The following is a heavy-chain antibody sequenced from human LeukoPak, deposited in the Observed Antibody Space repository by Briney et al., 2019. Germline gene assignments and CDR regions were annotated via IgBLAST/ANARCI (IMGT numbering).Heavy chain of an antibody. Sequence: KPSETLSLTCAVYGGSFSGYYWSWIRQPPGKGLEWIGEINHSGSTNYNPSLKSRVTISVDTSKNQFSLKLGSVTAADTAVYYCARWVGSSWYQTLYYFDYWGQGTLVTVSS. CDR2: INHSGST. CDR3: ARWVGSSWYQTLYYFDY. V-gene: IGHV4-34*01. CDR1: GGSFSGYY. J-gene: IGHJ4*02. D-gene: IGHD6-13*01.